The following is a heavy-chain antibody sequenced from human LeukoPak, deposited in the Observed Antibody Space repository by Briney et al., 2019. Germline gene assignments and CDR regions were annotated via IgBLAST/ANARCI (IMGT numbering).Heavy chain of an antibody. J-gene: IGHJ6*03. V-gene: IGHV3-43*01. CDR2: ISWDGGST. CDR3: AKAGYCSSTSCFTYYYYYMDV. D-gene: IGHD2-2*01. Sequence: GGSLRLSCAASGFTFDDYTMHWLRQAPGKGLEGVSLISWDGGSTYYADSVKGRFTISRDNSKNSLYLQMNSLTTEDTALYYCAKAGYCSSTSCFTYYYYYMDVWGKGTTVTVSS. CDR1: GFTFDDYT.